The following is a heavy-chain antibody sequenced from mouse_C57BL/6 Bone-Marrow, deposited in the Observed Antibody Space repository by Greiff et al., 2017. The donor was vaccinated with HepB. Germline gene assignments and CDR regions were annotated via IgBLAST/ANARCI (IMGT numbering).Heavy chain of an antibody. CDR2: ISSGGSYT. Sequence: DVMLVESGGDLVKPGGSLKLSCAASGFTFSSYGMSWVRQTPDKRLEWVATISSGGSYTYYPDSVKGRFTISRDNAKNTLYLQMSSLKSEDTAMYYCARQGYYGSSLYYAMDYWGQGTSVTVSS. CDR3: ARQGYYGSSLYYAMDY. CDR1: GFTFSSYG. V-gene: IGHV5-6*02. D-gene: IGHD1-1*01. J-gene: IGHJ4*01.